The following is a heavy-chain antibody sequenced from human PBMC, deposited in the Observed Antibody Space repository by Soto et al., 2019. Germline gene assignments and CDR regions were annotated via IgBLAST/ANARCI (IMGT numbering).Heavy chain of an antibody. V-gene: IGHV3-15*07. D-gene: IGHD3-22*01. CDR3: TTDAAQHDNVGYWYDGAY. CDR1: GFTFANAW. CDR2: IKNTSTGGTA. Sequence: EVQLVESGGGLVEPGGSLRLSCAASGFTFANAWMSWVRQCPGKGREWVGLIKNTSTGGTAEYAVPVKDRFTISRDDSKNTLYLHLNSLKSEDTAIYYCTTDAAQHDNVGYWYDGAYWGQGALVTVSS. J-gene: IGHJ4*02.